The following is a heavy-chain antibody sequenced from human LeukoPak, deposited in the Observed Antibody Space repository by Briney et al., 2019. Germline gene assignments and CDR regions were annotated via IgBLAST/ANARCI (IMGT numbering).Heavy chain of an antibody. V-gene: IGHV1-2*02. CDR2: INPNSGRT. D-gene: IGHD3-9*01. J-gene: IGHJ2*01. Sequence: ASVKVSCKASGYTFIGYFIHWVRQAPGQGLEWMGWINPNSGRTDYPQRFQGRVTMTRDTSITTAYMELSSLRSEDTAVYYCAREGSGYYDILTGYYNHWYFDLWGRGTLVTVSS. CDR1: GYTFIGYF. CDR3: AREGSGYYDILTGYYNHWYFDL.